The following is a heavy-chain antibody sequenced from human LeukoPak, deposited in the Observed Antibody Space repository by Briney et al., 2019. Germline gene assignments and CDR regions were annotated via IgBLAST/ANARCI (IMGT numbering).Heavy chain of an antibody. CDR3: ARGGVGGRYPHY. CDR1: GFTFDDYG. V-gene: IGHV3-20*04. Sequence: GGSLRLSCAASGFTFDDYGTSWVRQAPGKGLEWVSGINWNGGSTGYADSVKGRFTISRDNAKNSLYLQMNSLRAEDTALYYCARGGVGGRYPHYWGQGTLVTVSS. D-gene: IGHD3-9*01. CDR2: INWNGGST. J-gene: IGHJ4*02.